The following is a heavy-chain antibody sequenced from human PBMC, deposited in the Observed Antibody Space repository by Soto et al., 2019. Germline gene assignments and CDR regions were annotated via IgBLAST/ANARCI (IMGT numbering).Heavy chain of an antibody. J-gene: IGHJ6*02. D-gene: IGHD2-2*01. Sequence: PSETLSLTCAVSGGSISSSNWWSWVRQPPGKGLEWIGEIYHSGSTNYNPSLKSRVTISVDKSKNQFSLKLSSVTAADTAVYYCARGQRPGDYYYGMDVWAQGTTVPVSS. V-gene: IGHV4-4*02. CDR2: IYHSGST. CDR1: GGSISSSNW. CDR3: ARGQRPGDYYYGMDV.